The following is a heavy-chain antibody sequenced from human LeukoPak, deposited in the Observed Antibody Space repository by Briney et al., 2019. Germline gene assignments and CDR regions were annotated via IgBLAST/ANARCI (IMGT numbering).Heavy chain of an antibody. J-gene: IGHJ4*02. V-gene: IGHV3-53*04. CDR3: ARLKYQLIFDY. D-gene: IGHD2-2*01. CDR1: GFNVSSNY. CDR2: IYSGGRT. Sequence: PGGSLRLSCAASGFNVSSNYISWVRQVPGKGLEWVSVIYSGGRTYYADSVEGRFTISRHSSKNTVYLQMNSLRVEDTAVYYCARLKYQLIFDYWGQGTLVTVSS.